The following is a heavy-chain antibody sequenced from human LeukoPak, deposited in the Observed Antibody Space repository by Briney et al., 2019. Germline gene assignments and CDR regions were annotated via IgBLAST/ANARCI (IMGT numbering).Heavy chain of an antibody. CDR2: INHSGST. Sequence: SETLSLTCAVYGGSFSGYYWSWIRQPPGKGLEWIGEINHSGSTNYNPSLKSRVTISVDTSKNQFSLKLSSVTAAAPAVYYCATGWFYPENWFAPCGQPPLATVPS. CDR3: ATGWFYPENWFAP. J-gene: IGHJ5*02. V-gene: IGHV4-34*01. CDR1: GGSFSGYY. D-gene: IGHD3-9*01.